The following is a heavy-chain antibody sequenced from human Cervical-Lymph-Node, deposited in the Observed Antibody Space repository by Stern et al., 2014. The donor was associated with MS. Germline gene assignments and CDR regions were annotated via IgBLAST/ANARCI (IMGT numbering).Heavy chain of an antibody. CDR3: AREWSYFGSGNYYPDY. D-gene: IGHD3-10*01. V-gene: IGHV3-33*01. J-gene: IGHJ4*02. CDR1: GFTFSNYA. Sequence: VQLVESGGGVVQPGRSLRLSCAASGFTFSNYAIHWVRQAPGKGLEWVAIIWNDGNKKYYADSVKGRFTISRDNSKNTLYLQMDSLRAEDTAVYYCAREWSYFGSGNYYPDYWGQGTLVTVSS. CDR2: IWNDGNKK.